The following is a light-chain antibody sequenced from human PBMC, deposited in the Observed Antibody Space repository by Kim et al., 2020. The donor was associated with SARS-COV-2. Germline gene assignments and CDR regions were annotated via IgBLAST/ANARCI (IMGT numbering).Light chain of an antibody. V-gene: IGLV3-21*04. Sequence: APGKTARITCGGNNIGSKSVHWYQQKPGQAPVLVIYYDSDRPSGMPERFSGSNSGNTATLTISRVEAGDEVDYYCQVWDSSSDHLVFGGGTRLTVL. CDR2: YDS. CDR1: NIGSKS. CDR3: QVWDSSSDHLV. J-gene: IGLJ3*02.